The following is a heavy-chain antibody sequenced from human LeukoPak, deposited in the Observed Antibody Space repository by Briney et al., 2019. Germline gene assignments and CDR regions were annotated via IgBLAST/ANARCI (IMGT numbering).Heavy chain of an antibody. D-gene: IGHD1-26*01. V-gene: IGHV3-11*06. Sequence: GGSLRLSCAASGFTFSDYYMSWIRQAPGKGLEWVSYISRSGSYTNYAVSVKGRFTISRDNAKNSLYLQMNSLRAEDTAVYYCARDSDLLIDYWGQGTLVTVSS. J-gene: IGHJ4*02. CDR1: GFTFSDYY. CDR3: ARDSDLLIDY. CDR2: ISRSGSYT.